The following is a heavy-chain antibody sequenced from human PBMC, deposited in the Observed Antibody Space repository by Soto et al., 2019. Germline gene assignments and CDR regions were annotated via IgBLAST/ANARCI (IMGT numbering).Heavy chain of an antibody. CDR1: GGSISSYY. CDR3: ARDRIAARPADYYYYYGMDV. CDR2: IYYSGST. D-gene: IGHD6-6*01. Sequence: SETLSLNCTVSGGSISSYYWSWIRQPPGKGLEWIGYIYYSGSTNYNPSLKSRVTISVDTSKNQFSLKLSSVTAADTAVYYCARDRIAARPADYYYYYGMDVWGQGTTVTVSS. J-gene: IGHJ6*02. V-gene: IGHV4-59*01.